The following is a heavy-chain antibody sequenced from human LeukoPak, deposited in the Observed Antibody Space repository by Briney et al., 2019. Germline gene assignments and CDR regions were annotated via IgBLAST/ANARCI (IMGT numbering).Heavy chain of an antibody. CDR2: IIPIFGTA. V-gene: IGHV1-69*13. J-gene: IGHJ6*02. Sequence: SVKVSCKASGGTFSSYAISWVRQAPGQGLEWMGGIIPIFGTANYAQKFQGRVTITADESTSTAYMELSSLRSEDTAVYYCARGSASDIVVVVADYYYYGMDVWGQGTTVTVSS. CDR3: ARGSASDIVVVVADYYYYGMDV. D-gene: IGHD2-15*01. CDR1: GGTFSSYA.